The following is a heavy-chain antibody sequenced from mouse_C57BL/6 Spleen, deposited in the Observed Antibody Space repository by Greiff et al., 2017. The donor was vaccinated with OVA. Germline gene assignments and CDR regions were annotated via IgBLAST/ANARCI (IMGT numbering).Heavy chain of an antibody. CDR1: GYTFTSYW. CDR3: ARSRDYGSSNWYFDV. D-gene: IGHD1-1*01. V-gene: IGHV1-59*01. J-gene: IGHJ1*03. CDR2: IDPSDSYT. Sequence: VKLQQPGAELVRPGTSVKLSCKASGYTFTSYWMHWVKQRPGQGLEWIGVIDPSDSYTNYNQKFKGKATLTVDTSSSTAYMQLSSLTSEDSAVYYCARSRDYGSSNWYFDVWGTGTTVTVSS.